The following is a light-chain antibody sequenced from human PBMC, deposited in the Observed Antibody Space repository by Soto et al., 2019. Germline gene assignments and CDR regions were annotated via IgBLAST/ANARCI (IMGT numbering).Light chain of an antibody. CDR2: KAS. V-gene: IGKV1-5*03. Sequence: DIQMTQSPSTLSASVGDRVTITCGASQSISRLLAWYQQKPGRAPTLLIYKASTLESGVPPRFSGSGSGTEFSLTISSLQPDDFATYYCQQYNSYPLTFGQGTRLEIK. CDR1: QSISRL. J-gene: IGKJ5*01. CDR3: QQYNSYPLT.